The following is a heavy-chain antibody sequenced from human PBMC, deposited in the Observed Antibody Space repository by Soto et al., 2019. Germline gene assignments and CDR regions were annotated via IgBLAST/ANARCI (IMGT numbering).Heavy chain of an antibody. V-gene: IGHV1-58*01. D-gene: IGHD3-10*01. J-gene: IGHJ5*02. Sequence: SVKVSCKASGFTFTSSAVQWVRQARGQRLEWIGWIVVGSGNTNYAQKFQERVTITRDMSTSTAYMELSSLRSEDTAVYYCAAEPAGLLWFWELNNWFDPWGQGSLVTVSS. CDR3: AAEPAGLLWFWELNNWFDP. CDR1: GFTFTSSA. CDR2: IVVGSGNT.